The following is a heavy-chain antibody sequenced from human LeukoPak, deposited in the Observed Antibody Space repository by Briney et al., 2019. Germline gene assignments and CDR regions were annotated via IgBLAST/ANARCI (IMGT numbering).Heavy chain of an antibody. CDR3: ARHWVEGDAYSFDC. CDR2: INHSGST. CDR1: GFIFSNYW. Sequence: GSLRLSCAASGFIFSNYWMSWVRQAPGKGLEWIGEINHSGSTNYNPSLKSRVTISVDTSENQLSLKLSSVTAADTAVYYCARHWVEGDAYSFDCWGQGTLVTVSS. V-gene: IGHV4-4*02. J-gene: IGHJ4*02. D-gene: IGHD5-24*01.